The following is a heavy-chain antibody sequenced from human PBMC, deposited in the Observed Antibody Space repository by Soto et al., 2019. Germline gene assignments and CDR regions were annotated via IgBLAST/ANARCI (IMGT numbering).Heavy chain of an antibody. CDR2: IWYDGSKK. CDR1: GFIFSGYT. Sequence: QVPLVESGGGVVQPGRSLRLSCAASGFIFSGYTMHWVRQAPGKGLEWVALIWYDGSKKDYAASVKGRFTISRDFSKNTLYLQMNSLRAEDTAVYYCARETPYYFDYWGQGALVTVSS. V-gene: IGHV3-33*01. CDR3: ARETPYYFDY. J-gene: IGHJ4*02.